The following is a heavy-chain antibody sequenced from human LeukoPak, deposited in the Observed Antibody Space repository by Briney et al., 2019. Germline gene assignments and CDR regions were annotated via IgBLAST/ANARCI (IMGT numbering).Heavy chain of an antibody. V-gene: IGHV4-59*01. CDR2: IYYSGST. D-gene: IGHD7-27*01. CDR3: ARSPGAPFDY. J-gene: IGHJ4*02. CDR1: GGSISSYY. Sequence: PSETLSLTCTVSGGSISSYYWSWIRQPPGKGLEWIGYIYYSGSTNYNPSLKSRVTISVDTSKNQFSLKLTSVTAADTAVYYCARSPGAPFDYWGQGSLVTVSS.